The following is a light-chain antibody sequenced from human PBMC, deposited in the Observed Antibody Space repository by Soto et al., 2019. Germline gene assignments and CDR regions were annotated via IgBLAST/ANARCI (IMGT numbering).Light chain of an antibody. CDR1: QSVSSSY. J-gene: IGKJ2*01. CDR2: GAS. Sequence: EIVLTQSPGTLSLSPGERATLSCRASQSVSSSYLAWYQQKPGQAPRLLIYGASSRATGIPARFSGSGSGTEFTLTISSLQSEDFAVYYCQQYYNWPQYTFGQGTKLEIK. CDR3: QQYYNWPQYT. V-gene: IGKV3-20*01.